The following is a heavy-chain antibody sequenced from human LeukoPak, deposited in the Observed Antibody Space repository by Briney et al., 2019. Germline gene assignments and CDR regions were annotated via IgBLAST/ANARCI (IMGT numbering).Heavy chain of an antibody. Sequence: PSETLSLTCTVSGGSISSYYWSWLRQPPGKGLEWIGYIYYSGSTNYNPSLKSRVTISVDTSKNQFSLKLSSVTAADTAVYYCASYYYDSSGYQNYWGQGTLVTVSS. V-gene: IGHV4-59*08. CDR2: IYYSGST. J-gene: IGHJ4*02. CDR3: ASYYYDSSGYQNY. CDR1: GGSISSYY. D-gene: IGHD3-22*01.